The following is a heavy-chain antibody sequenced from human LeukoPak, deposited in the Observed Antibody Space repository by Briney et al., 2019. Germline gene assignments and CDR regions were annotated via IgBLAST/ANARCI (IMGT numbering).Heavy chain of an antibody. CDR3: VRGLVSGSPSDYYYYYYMDV. D-gene: IGHD3-22*01. J-gene: IGHJ6*03. CDR1: GGTFSSYA. CDR2: IIPIFGTA. Sequence: ASVKVSCKASGGTFSSYAISWVRQAPGQGLEWMGGIIPIFGTANYAQKFQGRVTITADESTSTAYMELSSLRSEDTAVYYCVRGLVSGSPSDYYYYYYMDVWGKGTTVTVSS. V-gene: IGHV1-69*13.